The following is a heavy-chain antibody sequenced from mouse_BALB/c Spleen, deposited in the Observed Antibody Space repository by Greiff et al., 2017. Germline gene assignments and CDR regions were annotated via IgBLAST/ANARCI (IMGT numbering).Heavy chain of an antibody. CDR3: ARGKGNYPYYFDY. J-gene: IGHJ2*01. V-gene: IGHV2-6-7*01. CDR2: IWGDGST. D-gene: IGHD2-1*01. CDR1: GFSLTGYG. Sequence: VKLVESGPGLVAPSQSLSITCTVSGFSLTGYGVNWVRQPPGKGLEWLGMIWGDGSTDYNSALKSRLSISKDNSKSQVFLKMNSLQTDDTARYYCARGKGNYPYYFDYWGQGTTLTVSS.